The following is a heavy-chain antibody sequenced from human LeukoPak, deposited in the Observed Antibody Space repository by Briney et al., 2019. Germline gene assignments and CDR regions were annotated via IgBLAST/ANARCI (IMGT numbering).Heavy chain of an antibody. D-gene: IGHD3-16*01. CDR2: ISGSGGST. CDR1: GFTFSSYG. CDR3: AKWHGRYGDY. V-gene: IGHV3-23*01. J-gene: IGHJ4*02. Sequence: PGRSLRLSCAASGFTFSSYGMHWVRQAPGKGLEWVSAISGSGGSTYYADSVKGRFTISRDNSKNTLYLQMNSLRAEDTAVYYCAKWHGRYGDYWGQGTLVTVSS.